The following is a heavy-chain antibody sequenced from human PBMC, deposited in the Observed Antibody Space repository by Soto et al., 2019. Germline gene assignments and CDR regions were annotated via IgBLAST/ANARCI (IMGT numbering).Heavy chain of an antibody. D-gene: IGHD3-16*01. CDR2: INPNSGGT. J-gene: IGHJ5*02. Sequence: PSVKVSCKASGYTFTGYYMHWVRQAPGQGLEWMGWINPNSGGTNYAQKFQGRVTMTRDTSISTAYMELSRLRSDDTAVYYCARDLRAASVWFDPWGQGTLVTVS. CDR3: ARDLRAASVWFDP. CDR1: GYTFTGYY. V-gene: IGHV1-2*02.